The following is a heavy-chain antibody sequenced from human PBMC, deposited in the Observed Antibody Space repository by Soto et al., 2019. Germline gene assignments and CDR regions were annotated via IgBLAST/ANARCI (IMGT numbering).Heavy chain of an antibody. CDR1: GFTFSEYA. CDR3: ARRYCTTSRCYTLDT. D-gene: IGHD2-8*01. Sequence: GGSLRLSCADSGFTFSEYAMNWVRQAPGKGLEWVSSISSSSSYIYYADSVKGRFTVSRDNAKKSLSLQMDSLRAEDTGVYYCARRYCTTSRCYTLDTWGQGTLVTVSS. CDR2: ISSSSSYI. J-gene: IGHJ5*02. V-gene: IGHV3-21*01.